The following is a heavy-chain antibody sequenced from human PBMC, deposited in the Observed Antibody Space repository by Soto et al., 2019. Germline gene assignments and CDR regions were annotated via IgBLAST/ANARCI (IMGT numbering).Heavy chain of an antibody. Sequence: GGSLRLSCAASGFTFSSYSMSWVRQAPGKGLEWVSGFRTSGDGGTTYYADSVKGRFTISRDNSKNMLFPQMNSLRAEDTAIYYCAKKVNSGPGSQYFDYWGQGTLVTVSS. CDR2: FRTSGDGGTT. D-gene: IGHD3-10*01. CDR3: AKKVNSGPGSQYFDY. CDR1: GFTFSSYS. V-gene: IGHV3-23*01. J-gene: IGHJ4*02.